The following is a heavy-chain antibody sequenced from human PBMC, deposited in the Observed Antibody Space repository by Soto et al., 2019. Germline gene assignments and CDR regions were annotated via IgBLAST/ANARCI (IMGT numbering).Heavy chain of an antibody. CDR2: IIPIFGTA. CDR1: GGTFSSYA. D-gene: IGHD1-1*01. V-gene: IGHV1-69*01. Sequence: QVQLVQSGAEVKKPGSSVKVSCKASGGTFSSYAISWVRQAPGQGLEWMGGIIPIFGTANYAQTFQGRVTITADESTSRAYMELSSMRSEDTAVYYCAGPGAGTDAFDIWGQGTMVTVSS. CDR3: AGPGAGTDAFDI. J-gene: IGHJ3*02.